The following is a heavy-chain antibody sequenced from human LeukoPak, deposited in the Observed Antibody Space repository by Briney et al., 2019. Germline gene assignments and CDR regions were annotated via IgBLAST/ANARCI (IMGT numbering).Heavy chain of an antibody. Sequence: GGSLRLSCAASGFIFSNYGMHWVRQAPGKGLEWVAVIWYDGSHKYYADSVKGRFTISRDNAKNSLYLQMNSLRAEDTAVYYCARDLELWNWGQGTLVTVSS. V-gene: IGHV3-33*01. CDR2: IWYDGSHK. CDR3: ARDLELWN. D-gene: IGHD2-21*01. J-gene: IGHJ4*02. CDR1: GFIFSNYG.